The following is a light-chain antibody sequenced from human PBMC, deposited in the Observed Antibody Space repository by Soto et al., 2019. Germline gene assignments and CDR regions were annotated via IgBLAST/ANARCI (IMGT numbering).Light chain of an antibody. V-gene: IGKV3-20*01. CDR2: GAS. J-gene: IGKJ3*01. Sequence: EIVLTQSPGTLSLSPGERATLSCRASQTVSSSYLAWYQQKPGQAPRLLIYGASTRATGIPDRFSGSGSGRDFTLTISRLEPEDFAVYYCQLYGTSPRVSFGPGTKVEIK. CDR3: QLYGTSPRVS. CDR1: QTVSSSY.